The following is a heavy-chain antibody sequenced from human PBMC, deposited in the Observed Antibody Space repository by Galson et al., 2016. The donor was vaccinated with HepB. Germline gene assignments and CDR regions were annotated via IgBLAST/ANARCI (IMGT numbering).Heavy chain of an antibody. CDR1: GGSFSRNA. J-gene: IGHJ2*01. CDR2: IIPSFGTP. CDR3: ARGLGKFWYVDL. V-gene: IGHV1-69*13. Sequence: SVKVSCKASGGSFSRNAISWVRQAPGQGLEWMGGIIPSFGTPTYAQKFQGRLTISASEFTSTGYMELNSLRSEDTAVYYCARGLGKFWYVDLWGRGTLVTVSS. D-gene: IGHD1-1*01.